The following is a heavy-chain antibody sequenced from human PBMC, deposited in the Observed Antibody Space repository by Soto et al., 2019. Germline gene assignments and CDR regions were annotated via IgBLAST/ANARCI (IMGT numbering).Heavy chain of an antibody. CDR2: ISGSGTST. J-gene: IGHJ4*02. CDR1: GFTLSSHG. CDR3: ASPAVPDKPEFDY. D-gene: IGHD6-19*01. Sequence: EVQLVESGGGLVQPGGSLRLSCVASGFTLSSHGLNWIRQSPGKGLEWLSYISGSGTSTYYADSVKGRFTISRDNAKKSLYLQMNSLGDEDAAVYYCASPAVPDKPEFDYWGQGSLVTVSS. V-gene: IGHV3-48*02.